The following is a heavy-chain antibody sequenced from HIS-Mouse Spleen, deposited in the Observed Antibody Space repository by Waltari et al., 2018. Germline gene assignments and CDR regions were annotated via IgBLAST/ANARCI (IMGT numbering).Heavy chain of an antibody. D-gene: IGHD6-19*01. J-gene: IGHJ4*02. CDR3: AKASSGWLDY. V-gene: IGHV3-30*18. CDR1: GFTLSSDG. Sequence: QVQLVESGGGVVQPGRSLRLACAASGFTLSSDGMHWVRQAPGKGLEWVAVISYDGSNKYYADSVKGRFTISRDNSKNTLYLQMNSLRAEDTAVYYCAKASSGWLDYWGQGTLVTVSS. CDR2: ISYDGSNK.